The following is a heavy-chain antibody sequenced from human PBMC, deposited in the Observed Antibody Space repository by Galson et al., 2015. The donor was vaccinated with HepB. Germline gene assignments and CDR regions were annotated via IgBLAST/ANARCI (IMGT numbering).Heavy chain of an antibody. CDR2: IAPSDSYT. CDR3: ARQDDYGDYEADASFDD. J-gene: IGHJ4*02. V-gene: IGHV5-10-1*01. CDR1: GYSFTSYW. D-gene: IGHD4-17*01. Sequence: QSGAEVKKPGESLRISCKGSGYSFTSYWISWVRQMPGKGLEWLGRIAPSDSYTNYSPSFQGHVPISADKSISTAYLQWSSLKASDTAMYYCARQDDYGDYEADASFDDWGQGTLVTGSS.